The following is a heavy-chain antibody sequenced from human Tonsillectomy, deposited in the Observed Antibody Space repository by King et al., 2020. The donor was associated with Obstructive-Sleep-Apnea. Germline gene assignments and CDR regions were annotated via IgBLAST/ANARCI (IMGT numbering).Heavy chain of an antibody. J-gene: IGHJ4*02. CDR1: GFTFSDYY. V-gene: IGHV3-11*06. Sequence: VQLVESGGGLVKPGGSLRLSCAASGFTFSDYYMSWIRQAPGKGLEWVSYISSSSSYTNYADSFKGRFTISRDNAKNTRYLQMNSLRAEDTAVYYCAGCVLSGYSVGYFDYWGQGTLVTVSS. D-gene: IGHD2-15*01. CDR3: AGCVLSGYSVGYFDY. CDR2: ISSSSSYT.